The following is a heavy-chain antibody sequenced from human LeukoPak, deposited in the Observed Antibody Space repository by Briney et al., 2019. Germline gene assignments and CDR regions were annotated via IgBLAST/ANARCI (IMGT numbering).Heavy chain of an antibody. CDR3: ARLGIAVAGTRYLQH. CDR2: IYYSGSS. Sequence: PSETLSLTCTVSGGSISSYYWSWIRQPPGKGLEWIGYIYYSGSSNYNPSLKSRVTISVDTSKNQFSPKLSSVTAADTAMYYCARLGIAVAGTRYLQHWGQGTLVTVSS. J-gene: IGHJ1*01. D-gene: IGHD6-19*01. CDR1: GGSISSYY. V-gene: IGHV4-59*01.